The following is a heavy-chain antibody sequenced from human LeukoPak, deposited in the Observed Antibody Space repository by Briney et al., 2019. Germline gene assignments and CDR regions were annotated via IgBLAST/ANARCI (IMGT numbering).Heavy chain of an antibody. J-gene: IGHJ4*02. Sequence: SETLSLTCTVSGGSISSYYWSWIRQPAGKGLEWIGRIYTSGSTNYNPSLKSRVTMSVDTSKNQFSLKLSSVTAADTAVYYCARYSTDSSCWHPIIDYWGQGTLVTVSS. CDR3: ARYSTDSSCWHPIIDY. D-gene: IGHD6-13*01. CDR2: IYTSGST. CDR1: GGSISSYY. V-gene: IGHV4-4*07.